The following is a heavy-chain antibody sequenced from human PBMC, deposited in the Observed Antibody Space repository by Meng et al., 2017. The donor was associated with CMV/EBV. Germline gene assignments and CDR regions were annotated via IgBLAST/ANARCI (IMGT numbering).Heavy chain of an antibody. CDR3: ASAGDITGTGRDYYYYYGMDV. D-gene: IGHD1-7*01. J-gene: IGHJ6*02. CDR1: GGTFSSYA. CDR2: IIPILGIA. Sequence: SVKVSCKASGGTFSSYAISWVRQAPGQGLEWMGGIIPILGIANYAQKFQGRVTITADKSTSTAYMELSSLRSEDTAVYYCASAGDITGTGRDYYYYYGMDVWGQGTTVTV. V-gene: IGHV1-69*10.